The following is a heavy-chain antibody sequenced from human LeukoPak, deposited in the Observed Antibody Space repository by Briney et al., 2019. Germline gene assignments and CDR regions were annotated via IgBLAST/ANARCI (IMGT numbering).Heavy chain of an antibody. CDR1: GGSISSYY. Sequence: SETLSLTCTVSGGSISSYYWSWIRQPPGKGLEWIGYIYYSGSTNYNPSLKSRVTISVDTSKNQFSLKLSSVTAADTAVYYCARNSEGYSYGEKHFDYWGQGTPVTVSS. V-gene: IGHV4-59*01. D-gene: IGHD5-18*01. CDR3: ARNSEGYSYGEKHFDY. J-gene: IGHJ4*02. CDR2: IYYSGST.